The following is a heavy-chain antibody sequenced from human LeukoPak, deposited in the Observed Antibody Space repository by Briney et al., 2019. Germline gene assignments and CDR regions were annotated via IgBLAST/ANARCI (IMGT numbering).Heavy chain of an antibody. CDR3: AREYCSGGSCHYYFDY. D-gene: IGHD2-15*01. CDR2: INGANGNT. V-gene: IGHV1-3*03. Sequence: ASVKVSCKTSGYAFGSYGITWVRQAPGQGLEWMGWINGANGNTKYSQEFQGRVTITRDTSASTAYMELSSLRSEDMAVYYCAREYCSGGSCHYYFDYWGQGTLVTVSS. CDR1: GYAFGSYG. J-gene: IGHJ4*02.